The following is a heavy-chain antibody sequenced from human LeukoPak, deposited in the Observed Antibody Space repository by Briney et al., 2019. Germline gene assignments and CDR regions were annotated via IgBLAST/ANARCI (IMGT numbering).Heavy chain of an antibody. CDR3: ARRVVVPAATDYYYYYMDV. CDR2: ISSSSSYI. J-gene: IGHJ6*03. D-gene: IGHD2-2*01. Sequence: GGSLRLSCAASGFTFSSYSMNWVRQAPGKGLEWVSSISSSSSYIYYADSVKGRFTISGDNAKNSLYLQMNSLRAEDTAVYYCARRVVVPAATDYYYYYMDVWGKGTTVTVSS. V-gene: IGHV3-21*01. CDR1: GFTFSSYS.